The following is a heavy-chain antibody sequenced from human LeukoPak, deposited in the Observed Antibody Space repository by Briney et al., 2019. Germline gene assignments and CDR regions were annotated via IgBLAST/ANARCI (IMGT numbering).Heavy chain of an antibody. CDR2: ISSNGGST. Sequence: GGSLRLSCAASGFTFSSYAMHWVRQAPGKGLEYVSAISSNGGSTYYANSVKGRFTISRDNSKNTLYLQMGSLRAEDMAVYYCARPHGRYSSSSEFDYWGQGTLVTVSS. D-gene: IGHD6-6*01. J-gene: IGHJ4*02. CDR1: GFTFSSYA. CDR3: ARPHGRYSSSSEFDY. V-gene: IGHV3-64*01.